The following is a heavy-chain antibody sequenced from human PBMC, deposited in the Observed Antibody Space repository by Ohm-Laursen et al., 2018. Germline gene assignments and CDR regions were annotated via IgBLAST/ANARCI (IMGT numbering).Heavy chain of an antibody. CDR2: ISWNSGSI. D-gene: IGHD5-12*01. V-gene: IGHV3-9*01. Sequence: SLLSCTASGFTFDDYAMHWVRQAPGKGLEWVSGISWNSGSIGYADSVKGRFTISRDNAKNSLYLQMNSLRAEDTALYYCAKDRGGGYEYMDVWGQGTTVTVSS. CDR3: AKDRGGGYEYMDV. J-gene: IGHJ6*02. CDR1: GFTFDDYA.